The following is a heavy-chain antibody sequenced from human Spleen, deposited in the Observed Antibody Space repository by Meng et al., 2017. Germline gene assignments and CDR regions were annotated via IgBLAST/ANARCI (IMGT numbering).Heavy chain of an antibody. CDR3: ARTLNWFDP. V-gene: IGHV4-4*07. CDR1: GGSISSYY. D-gene: IGHD2/OR15-2a*01. CDR2: IYTSGST. Sequence: ESLKISCTVSGGSISSYYWSWIRQPAGKGLEWIGRIYTSGSTNYNPSLKSRVTMSVDTSKNQFSLKLSSVTAADPAVYYCARTLNWFDPWGQGTLVTVSS. J-gene: IGHJ5*02.